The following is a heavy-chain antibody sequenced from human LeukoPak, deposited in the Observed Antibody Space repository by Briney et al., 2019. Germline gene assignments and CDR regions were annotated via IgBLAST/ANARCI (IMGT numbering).Heavy chain of an antibody. D-gene: IGHD3-22*01. CDR3: ARRGGYYYYPDRLDP. CDR1: GYTFTGHY. CDR2: INPKNAGT. V-gene: IGHV1-2*02. Sequence: VASVKVSCKASGYTFTGHYMHWVRQVPGQGLEWIGWINPKNAGTNYAQKFQGRVTMTRDTSISTVYMELSSLRSEDTAVYYCARRGGYYYYPDRLDPWGQGTPITVSS. J-gene: IGHJ5*02.